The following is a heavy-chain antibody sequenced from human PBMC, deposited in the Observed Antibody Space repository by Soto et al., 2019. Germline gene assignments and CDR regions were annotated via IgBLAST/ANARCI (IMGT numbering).Heavy chain of an antibody. D-gene: IGHD3-10*01. CDR2: IIPLLDVT. CDR1: GGTVYNYT. V-gene: IGHV1-69*04. CDR3: ARDSGTVGYDDS. J-gene: IGHJ4*02. Sequence: VCCKASGGTVYNYTIHWARQAPGQGLEWMGRIIPLLDVTNNAQRFQGRVTITADKSTSTVYMELTSLTSQDTAVYYCARDSGTVGYDDSWGQGTLVTVSS.